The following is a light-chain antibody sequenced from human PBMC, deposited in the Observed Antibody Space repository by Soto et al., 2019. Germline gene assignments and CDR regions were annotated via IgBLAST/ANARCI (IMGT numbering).Light chain of an antibody. V-gene: IGKV3-15*01. J-gene: IGKJ2*01. Sequence: EIVMTQSPATLSVSPGERATLSCRASQSVSSNLAWYQQKPGQAPRLLIYGASTRATGIPARFSGSGSGTDFTLTISGLEPEDFAVYYCHHYASSRHTFGQGPRWIS. CDR2: GAS. CDR1: QSVSSN. CDR3: HHYASSRHT.